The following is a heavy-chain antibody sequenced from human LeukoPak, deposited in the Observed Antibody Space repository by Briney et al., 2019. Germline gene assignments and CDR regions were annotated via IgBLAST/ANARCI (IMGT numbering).Heavy chain of an antibody. Sequence: GGSLTLSCTASGFTFGDYSMSWVRQAPGKGLEWMGFIRSRAYGGTTEYVASVKGRFTISIDDSTSIAYLQMNSVKTEETAVYYCTRLSCSGGSCYWFDDWGQGTPVTVSS. J-gene: IGHJ4*02. CDR2: IRSRAYGGTT. V-gene: IGHV3-49*04. CDR3: TRLSCSGGSCYWFDD. CDR1: GFTFGDYS. D-gene: IGHD2-15*01.